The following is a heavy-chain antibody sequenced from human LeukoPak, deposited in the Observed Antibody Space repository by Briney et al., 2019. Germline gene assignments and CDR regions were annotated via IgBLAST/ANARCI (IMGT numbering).Heavy chain of an antibody. V-gene: IGHV3-23*01. Sequence: GGSLRLSCAASGFTFRSYAMSWVRQAPGKGLEWVSAISGSGGSTYYADSVKGRFTISRDNSKNTLYLQMNSLRAEDTAVYYCAGYCSGGSCLDYWGQGTLVTVSS. CDR3: AGYCSGGSCLDY. D-gene: IGHD2-15*01. CDR2: ISGSGGST. CDR1: GFTFRSYA. J-gene: IGHJ4*02.